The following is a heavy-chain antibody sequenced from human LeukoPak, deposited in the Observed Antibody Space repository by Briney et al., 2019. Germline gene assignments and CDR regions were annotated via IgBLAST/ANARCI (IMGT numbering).Heavy chain of an antibody. D-gene: IGHD2-21*02. V-gene: IGHV1-18*01. J-gene: IGHJ5*02. Sequence: ASVKVSCKASGYTFTSYGISWVRQAPGQGLEWMGWISAYNGDTNYAQKLQGRVTMTTDTSTSTAYMELRSLRSDDTAVYYCARAGGAYCGGDCSNWFDPWGQGTLVTVSS. CDR3: ARAGGAYCGGDCSNWFDP. CDR2: ISAYNGDT. CDR1: GYTFTSYG.